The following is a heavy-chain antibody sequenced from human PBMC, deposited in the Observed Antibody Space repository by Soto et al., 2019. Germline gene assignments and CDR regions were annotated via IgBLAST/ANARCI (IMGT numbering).Heavy chain of an antibody. J-gene: IGHJ4*02. D-gene: IGHD6-13*01. Sequence: GGSLRLSCAASGFTFSSYGMHWVRQAPGKGLEWVAVISYDGSNKYYSDSVKGRFTISRDNSKNTLYLQMNSLRAEDTAVYYCAAQYSSSWFATFEYGIWGLGTLVTVSS. CDR2: ISYDGSNK. V-gene: IGHV3-30*03. CDR3: AAQYSSSWFATFEYGI. CDR1: GFTFSSYG.